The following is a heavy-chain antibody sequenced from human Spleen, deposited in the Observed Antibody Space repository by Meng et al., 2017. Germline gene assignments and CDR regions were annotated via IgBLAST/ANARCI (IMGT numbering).Heavy chain of an antibody. D-gene: IGHD6-19*01. V-gene: IGHV4-39*01. Sequence: QPQLQESGSGLVRPSEGLSLTCSVSCGSISTSGYYWGWIRQPPGKGLEWIGSIGHSGFTYYTPSLKSRVTVSIDTSRNQFSLWLTSVTAADTAVYYCVRSSAWVRTGFDPWGQGTLVTVSS. CDR1: CGSISTSGYY. CDR2: IGHSGFT. J-gene: IGHJ5*02. CDR3: VRSSAWVRTGFDP.